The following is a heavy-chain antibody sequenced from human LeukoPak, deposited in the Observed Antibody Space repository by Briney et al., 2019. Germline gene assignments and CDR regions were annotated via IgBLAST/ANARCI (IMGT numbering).Heavy chain of an antibody. D-gene: IGHD3-9*01. CDR2: IYYSGST. V-gene: IGHV4-39*07. CDR1: GGSISSSSYY. J-gene: IGHJ4*02. CDR3: ASGDYDILTGYSNFDY. Sequence: SETLSLTCTVSGGSISSSSYYWGWIRQPPGKGLEWIGSIYYSGSTYYNPSLKSRVTISVDTSKNQFSLKLSSVTAADTAVYYCASGDYDILTGYSNFDYWGQGTLVTVSS.